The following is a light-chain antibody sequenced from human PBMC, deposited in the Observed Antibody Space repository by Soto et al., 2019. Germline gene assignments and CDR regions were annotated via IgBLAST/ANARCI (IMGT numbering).Light chain of an antibody. V-gene: IGKV1-9*01. J-gene: IGKJ4*01. CDR1: QFISDY. CDR2: AAS. CDR3: QQLNSYPLT. Sequence: DIPLTQSPSFLSASVGDRVTITCRASQFISDYLAWYQQRPGKAPKLLIYAASTLQSGVPSRFSGSGSGTEFTLTISSLQPEDFATYSCQQLNSYPLTFGGGTKVDIK.